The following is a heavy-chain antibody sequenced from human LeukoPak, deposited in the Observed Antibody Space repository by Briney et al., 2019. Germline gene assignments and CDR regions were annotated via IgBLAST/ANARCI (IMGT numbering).Heavy chain of an antibody. J-gene: IGHJ4*01. Sequence: ASVKVSCKASGYTFTGYYMHWVRQAPGQGLEWMGWINPNSGGTNYAQKFQGRVTMTRDTSISTAYMELSRLRSDDTAVYYCAREPYGTMVRGASTGYWGQGTLVTVSS. CDR2: INPNSGGT. CDR1: GYTFTGYY. D-gene: IGHD3-10*01. V-gene: IGHV1-2*02. CDR3: AREPYGTMVRGASTGY.